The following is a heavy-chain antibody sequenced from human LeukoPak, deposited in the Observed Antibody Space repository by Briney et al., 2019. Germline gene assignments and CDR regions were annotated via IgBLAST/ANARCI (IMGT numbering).Heavy chain of an antibody. CDR2: IIPIFGIA. Sequence: SVKVSCKASGGTFSGYAISWVRQAPGQGLEGMGGIIPIFGIANYAQKFQGRVTITADESTSTAYMELSSLRSEDTAVYYCARDYGDYGYYYYLDVWGKGTTVTVSS. CDR1: GGTFSGYA. J-gene: IGHJ6*03. CDR3: ARDYGDYGYYYYLDV. V-gene: IGHV1-69*13. D-gene: IGHD4-17*01.